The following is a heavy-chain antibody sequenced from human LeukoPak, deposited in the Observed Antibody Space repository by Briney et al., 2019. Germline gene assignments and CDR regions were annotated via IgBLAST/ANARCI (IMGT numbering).Heavy chain of an antibody. V-gene: IGHV1-8*03. CDR3: ARDRYLSQRYFDY. J-gene: IGHJ4*02. CDR2: MNPNSGNT. Sequence: ASVKVSCKASGYTFTSYDINWVRQATGQGLEWMGWMNPNSGNTGYAQKFQGRVTITGNTSISTAYMELSSLRSEDTAVYYCARDRYLSQRYFDYWGQGTLVTVSS. CDR1: GYTFTSYD. D-gene: IGHD1-1*01.